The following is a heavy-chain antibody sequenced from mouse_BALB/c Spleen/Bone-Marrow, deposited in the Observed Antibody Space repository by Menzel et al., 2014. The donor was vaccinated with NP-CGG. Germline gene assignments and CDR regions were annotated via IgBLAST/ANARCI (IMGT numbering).Heavy chain of an antibody. CDR3: ARLDGYYPYYAMDY. Sequence: VQLQQSGAELVRPGSSVKISCKASGYAFXSYWTNWVKQRPGQGLEWIGQIYPGDGDTNYNGKFKGKATLTADKSSSTAYMQLSSLTSEDSAVYFCARLDGYYPYYAMDYWGQGTSVTVSS. V-gene: IGHV1-80*01. CDR1: GYAFXSYW. J-gene: IGHJ4*01. D-gene: IGHD2-3*01. CDR2: IYPGDGDT.